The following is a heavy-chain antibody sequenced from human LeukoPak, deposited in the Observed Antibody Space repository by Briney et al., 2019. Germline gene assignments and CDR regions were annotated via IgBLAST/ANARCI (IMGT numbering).Heavy chain of an antibody. CDR3: ARGLPPTH. J-gene: IGHJ4*02. CDR1: GFTFSSYS. CDR2: INHSGST. V-gene: IGHV4-34*01. Sequence: GSLRLSCAASGFTFSSYSMNWVRQPSGKGLEWIGEINHSGSTNYTPSLKSRVTISVGTSKNQFSLKLSSVTAADTAVYYCARGLPPTHWGQGTLVTVSS.